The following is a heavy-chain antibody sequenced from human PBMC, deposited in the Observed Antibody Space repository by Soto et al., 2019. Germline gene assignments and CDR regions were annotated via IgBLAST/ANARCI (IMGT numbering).Heavy chain of an antibody. CDR2: IYSGGST. V-gene: IGHV3-66*01. CDR3: ARADSSGWSHFDY. D-gene: IGHD6-19*01. Sequence: EVQLVESGGGLVQPGRSLRLSCAASGLTVSSNYMRWVRQAPGKGLEWVSVIYSGGSTYYADSVKGRFTISRDNSKNTLYLQMNSLRAEDTAVYYCARADSSGWSHFDYWGQGTLVTVSS. J-gene: IGHJ4*02. CDR1: GLTVSSNY.